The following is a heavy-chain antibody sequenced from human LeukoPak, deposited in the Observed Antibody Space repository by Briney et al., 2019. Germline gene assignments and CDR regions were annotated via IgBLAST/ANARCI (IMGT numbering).Heavy chain of an antibody. J-gene: IGHJ5*02. V-gene: IGHV4-61*02. Sequence: NSSETLSLTCTVSGGSISSGSYYWSWLRQPAGKGLEWIGRIYSSGSTNYNPSLKSRVTISVDTSKNQFSLKLSSVTAADTAVYYCARTEDWLFTRNWFDPWGQGTLVTVSS. CDR2: IYSSGST. CDR1: GGSISSGSYY. D-gene: IGHD3/OR15-3a*01. CDR3: ARTEDWLFTRNWFDP.